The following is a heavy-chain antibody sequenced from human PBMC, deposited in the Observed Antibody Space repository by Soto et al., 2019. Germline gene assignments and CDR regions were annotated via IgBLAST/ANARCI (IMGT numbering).Heavy chain of an antibody. Sequence: ASVKVSCKASGYTFTGYGISWVRQAPGQGLEWMGWISAYNGNTNYAQKLQGRVTMTTDTSTSTAYMELRSLRSDDTAVYYCARDPDPVIAARRSVWFDPWGQGTLVTVSS. J-gene: IGHJ5*02. D-gene: IGHD6-6*01. CDR3: ARDPDPVIAARRSVWFDP. CDR2: ISAYNGNT. CDR1: GYTFTGYG. V-gene: IGHV1-18*01.